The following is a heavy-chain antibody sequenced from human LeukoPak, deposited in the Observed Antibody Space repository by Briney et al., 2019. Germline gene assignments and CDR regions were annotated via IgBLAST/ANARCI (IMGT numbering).Heavy chain of an antibody. J-gene: IGHJ4*02. CDR1: GFTFSSYA. V-gene: IGHV3-23*01. CDR3: AKDYSSAWYLWDC. D-gene: IGHD6-19*01. Sequence: QPGGSLRLSCAASGFTFSSYAMTWVRQAPGKGLEWVSGISGSDGRTYYADSVKGRFTISRDNSKNTLYLHMNSLRAEDTAVYYCAKDYSSAWYLWDCWGQGTLVTVSS. CDR2: ISGSDGRT.